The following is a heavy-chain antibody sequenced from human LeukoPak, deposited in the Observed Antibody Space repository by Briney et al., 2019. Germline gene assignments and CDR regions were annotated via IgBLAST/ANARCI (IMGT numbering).Heavy chain of an antibody. D-gene: IGHD3-9*01. V-gene: IGHV4-59*12. Sequence: PSETLSLTCSVSGGSISSYYWSWIRQPPGKGLEWIGYIFYSGSTDYNPSLKSRVTISVDTSKNQFSLKLSSVTAADTAVYYCARSPYYDILTGYFSDIWGQGTMVTVSS. CDR1: GGSISSYY. J-gene: IGHJ3*02. CDR2: IFYSGST. CDR3: ARSPYYDILTGYFSDI.